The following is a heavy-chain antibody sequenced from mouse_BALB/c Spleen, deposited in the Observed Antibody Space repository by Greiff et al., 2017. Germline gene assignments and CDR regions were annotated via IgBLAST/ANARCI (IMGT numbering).Heavy chain of an antibody. V-gene: IGHV1-69*02. CDR2: IYPSDSYT. CDR3: TRGDYGSSPYWYFDV. J-gene: IGHJ1*01. Sequence: QVQLQQPGAELVRPGASVKLSCKASGCTFTSYWINWVKQRPGQGLEWIGNIYPSDSYTNYNQKFKDKATLTVDKSSSTAYMQLSSPTSEDSAVYYCTRGDYGSSPYWYFDVWGAGTTVTVSS. D-gene: IGHD1-1*01. CDR1: GCTFTSYW.